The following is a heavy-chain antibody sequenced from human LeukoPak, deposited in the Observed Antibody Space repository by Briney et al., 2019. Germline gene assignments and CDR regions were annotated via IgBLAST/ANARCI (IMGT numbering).Heavy chain of an antibody. D-gene: IGHD3-16*01. CDR2: INHSGST. CDR3: ARASWARFDY. CDR1: GASFSGYY. V-gene: IGHV4-34*01. Sequence: SETLSLTCAVYGASFSGYYWSWIRQPPGKGLEWIGEINHSGSTNYNPSLKSRVTISVDTSKNQFSLKLSSVTAADMAVYYCARASWARFDYWGQGTLATVSS. J-gene: IGHJ4*02.